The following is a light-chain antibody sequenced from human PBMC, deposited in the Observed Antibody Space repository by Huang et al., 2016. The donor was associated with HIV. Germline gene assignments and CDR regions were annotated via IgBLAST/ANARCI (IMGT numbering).Light chain of an antibody. J-gene: IGKJ4*01. V-gene: IGKV3D-15*01. CDR3: QQYKNWPLT. CDR2: GSS. Sequence: EVVLTQSPVTLSVSPGETVTISCRASQFVSSNIAWYQQKPGQAPRLLMYGSSTRAAGIPVRFSGSGSGTELTRTISNLQSEDFSVDYCQQYKNWPLTFGGGTKVAIK. CDR1: QFVSSN.